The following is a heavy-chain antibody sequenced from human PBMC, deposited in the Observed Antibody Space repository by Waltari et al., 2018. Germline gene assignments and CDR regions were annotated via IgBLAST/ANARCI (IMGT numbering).Heavy chain of an antibody. J-gene: IGHJ4*02. CDR3: AREDPSYCSSTSCYLGN. CDR2: ISPSFGTA. Sequence: QVQLVQSGAEVKKPGSSVKVSCKASGGTFSSYAISWVRQAPGQGLEWMGGISPSFGTANYAQRCQGRVTITADESTSTAYMELSSLRSEDTAVYYCAREDPSYCSSTSCYLGNWGQGTLVTVSS. D-gene: IGHD2-2*01. V-gene: IGHV1-69*01. CDR1: GGTFSSYA.